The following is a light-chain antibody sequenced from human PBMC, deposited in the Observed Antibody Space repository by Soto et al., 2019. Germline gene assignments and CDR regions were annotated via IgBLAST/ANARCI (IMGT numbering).Light chain of an antibody. CDR1: QSFRGL. CDR3: QEYNNWAPIT. Sequence: EIVVTRSAATRSSWSGPRHSHSSRASQSFRGLLARYQQKPGQAPRLLLYGASNRATAIPDRFSGSGSGTEFTLTVSSLQSEDFAVYYCQEYNNWAPITVGQGTRLEIK. J-gene: IGKJ5*01. CDR2: GAS. V-gene: IGKV3-15*01.